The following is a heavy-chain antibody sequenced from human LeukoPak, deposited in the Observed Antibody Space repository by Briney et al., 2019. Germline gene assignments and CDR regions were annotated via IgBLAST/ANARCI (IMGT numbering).Heavy chain of an antibody. V-gene: IGHV3-30*19. Sequence: GCLRLFCPAWGFIWGECGVGCVNPGQSAGLGWGAVISDDGSNKYYADSVKGRFIISRDNSKNTLYLQMNSLRAEDTAVDYCARDQTGFCSGSSCLGSTFDYWGQGTLVTVSS. J-gene: IGHJ4*02. CDR3: ARDQTGFCSGSSCLGSTFDY. CDR2: ISDDGSNK. CDR1: GFIWGECG. D-gene: IGHD2-15*01.